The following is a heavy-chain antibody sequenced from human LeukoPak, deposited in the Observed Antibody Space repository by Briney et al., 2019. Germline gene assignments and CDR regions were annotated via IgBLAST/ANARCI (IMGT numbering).Heavy chain of an antibody. D-gene: IGHD3-10*01. CDR2: INHSGST. CDR1: GGSFSGYY. V-gene: IGHV4-34*01. CDR3: ARGPLWFGEFQLPFDY. Sequence: TSETLSLTCAVYGGSFSGYYWSWIRQPPGKGLEWIGGINHSGSTNYNPSLKSRVTISVDTSKNQFSLKLSSVTAADTAVYYCARGPLWFGEFQLPFDYWGQGTLVTVSS. J-gene: IGHJ4*02.